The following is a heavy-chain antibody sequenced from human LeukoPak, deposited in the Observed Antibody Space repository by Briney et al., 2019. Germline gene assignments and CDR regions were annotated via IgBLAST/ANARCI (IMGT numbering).Heavy chain of an antibody. CDR1: GFTFSSHA. J-gene: IGHJ4*02. V-gene: IGHV3-23*01. CDR3: ARDQEVAVADAFDY. Sequence: GGSLRLSCAVSGFTFSSHAMSWVRQAPGKWLEWVSAISADGGNTYYAASVKGRFTISRDNAKNSLYLQMNSLRDEDTAVYYCARDQEVAVADAFDYWGQGTLVTVSS. D-gene: IGHD6-19*01. CDR2: ISADGGNT.